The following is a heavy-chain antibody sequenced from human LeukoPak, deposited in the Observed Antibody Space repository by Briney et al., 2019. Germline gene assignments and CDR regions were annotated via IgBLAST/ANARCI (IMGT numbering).Heavy chain of an antibody. D-gene: IGHD2-8*01. J-gene: IGHJ6*02. CDR2: INRDGSEQ. CDR1: EFTFGKNW. Sequence: PGGSLRLSCAASEFTFGKNWMTWVRQAPGKGLEWVATINRDGSEQYYVDSVKGRFTISRDNAKNSLYLQINSLRAEDTAVYYCARDQALMVTTRYYYGMDVWGQGTTVTVSS. CDR3: ARDQALMVTTRYYYGMDV. V-gene: IGHV3-7*01.